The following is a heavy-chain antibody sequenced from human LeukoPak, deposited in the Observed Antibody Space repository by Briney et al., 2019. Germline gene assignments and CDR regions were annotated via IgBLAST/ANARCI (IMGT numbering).Heavy chain of an antibody. J-gene: IGHJ4*02. CDR2: IIPIFGIT. D-gene: IGHD3-22*01. Sequence: VASVKLSCKASGGTFSRYAISWVRQAPGQGLEWMIRIIPIFGITNYAQKFQGRVTITADKSTSTAYMEPSSLRCGQTAVYNSARDSSGHCGEGNFDYWGQGTLVTVSS. CDR1: GGTFSRYA. V-gene: IGHV1-69*04. CDR3: ARDSSGHCGEGNFDY.